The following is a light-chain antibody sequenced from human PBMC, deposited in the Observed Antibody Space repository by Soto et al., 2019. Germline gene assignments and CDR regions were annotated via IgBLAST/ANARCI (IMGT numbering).Light chain of an antibody. V-gene: IGKV1-39*01. CDR3: HKSYSTPWT. CDR1: QSISSY. Sequence: DIQMTQSPSSLSASVGDRVTITCRASQSISSYLNWYQQKPGKAPKLLIYAASSLQSGVPSRFSGSGSGTDVTLTISSLQNEYFATYYWHKSYSTPWTFFQGTKVEIK. J-gene: IGKJ1*01. CDR2: AAS.